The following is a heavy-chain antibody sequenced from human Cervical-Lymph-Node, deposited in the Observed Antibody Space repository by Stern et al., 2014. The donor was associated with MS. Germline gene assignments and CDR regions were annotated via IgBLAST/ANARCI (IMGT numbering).Heavy chain of an antibody. CDR2: ISSSSSYI. Sequence: EVQLVESGGGLVKPGGSLRLSCAASGFTFSSYSMNWVRQAPGKGLEWVSSISSSSSYIYYADSVKGRFTISRDNAKNSLYLQMNSLRAEDTAVYYCARPNSGSYKGDYYFDYWGQGTLVTVSS. CDR3: ARPNSGSYKGDYYFDY. J-gene: IGHJ4*02. CDR1: GFTFSSYS. D-gene: IGHD1-26*01. V-gene: IGHV3-21*01.